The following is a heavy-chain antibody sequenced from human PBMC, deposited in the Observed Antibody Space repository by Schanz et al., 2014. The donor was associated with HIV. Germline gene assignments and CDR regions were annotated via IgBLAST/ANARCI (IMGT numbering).Heavy chain of an antibody. D-gene: IGHD3-22*01. CDR1: GFTFSSYG. CDR2: IWFDGRNK. V-gene: IGHV3-33*06. CDR3: AKDGNLYDSRYRGKGNYYHYYGMDV. J-gene: IGHJ6*02. Sequence: QVQLVESGGGVVQPGRSLRLSCAASGFTFSSYGMHWVRQAPGKGLEWVAVIWFDGRNKYYGDSVKGRFMISRDNSKNTLYLQVKRLRTEDTAVYFCAKDGNLYDSRYRGKGNYYHYYGMDVWGQGTTVTVSS.